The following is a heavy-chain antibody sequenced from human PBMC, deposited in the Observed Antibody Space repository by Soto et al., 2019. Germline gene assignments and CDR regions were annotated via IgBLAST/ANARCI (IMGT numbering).Heavy chain of an antibody. Sequence: SETLPLTCTDSGGSISSYYWIWIRQPPGKGLEWIGYIYYSGSTNYNPSLKSRVTISVDTSKNQFSLKLSSVTAADTAVYYCAREGPYCGGDCYQRDAFDIWGQGTMVT. D-gene: IGHD2-21*02. J-gene: IGHJ3*02. CDR1: GGSISSYY. V-gene: IGHV4-59*01. CDR3: AREGPYCGGDCYQRDAFDI. CDR2: IYYSGST.